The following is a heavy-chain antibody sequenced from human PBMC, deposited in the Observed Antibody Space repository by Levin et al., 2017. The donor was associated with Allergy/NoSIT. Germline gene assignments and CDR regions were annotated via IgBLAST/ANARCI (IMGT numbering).Heavy chain of an antibody. CDR2: FDPEDGET. D-gene: IGHD3-10*01. CDR3: ATRSRRFGAFDY. J-gene: IGHJ4*02. Sequence: GESLKISCKVSGYTLTELSMHWVRQAPGKGLEWMGGFDPEDGETIYAQKFQGRVTMTEDTSTDTAYMELSSLRSEDTAVYYCATRSRRFGAFDYWGQGTLVTVSS. V-gene: IGHV1-24*01. CDR1: GYTLTELS.